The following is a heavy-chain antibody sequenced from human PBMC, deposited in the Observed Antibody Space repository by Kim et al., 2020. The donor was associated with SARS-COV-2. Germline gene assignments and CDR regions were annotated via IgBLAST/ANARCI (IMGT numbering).Heavy chain of an antibody. CDR2: INSDGSST. D-gene: IGHD4-17*01. J-gene: IGHJ4*02. V-gene: IGHV3-74*01. CDR1: GFTFSSYW. Sequence: GGSLRLSCAASGFTFSSYWMHWVRQAPGKGLVWVSRINSDGSSTSYADSVKGRFTISRDNAKNTLYLQMNSLRAEDTAVYYCAREGEPMATVVTPVGIPFDYWGQGTLVTVSS. CDR3: AREGEPMATVVTPVGIPFDY.